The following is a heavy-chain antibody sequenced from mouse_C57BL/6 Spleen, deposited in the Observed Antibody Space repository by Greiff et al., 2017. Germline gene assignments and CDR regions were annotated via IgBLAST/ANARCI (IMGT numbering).Heavy chain of an antibody. CDR1: GFSFTSYG. D-gene: IGHD3-3*01. Sequence: QVQLKESGPGLVEPSQTLSIPCTVSGFSFTSYGVSWVRQTTGKGLEWLGVIWGDGSTNYHAALISRLSISKANSKSQVFLKLNSLQTDDTATYYCAKPRGGPFDYWGQGTTLTVSS. CDR3: AKPRGGPFDY. J-gene: IGHJ2*01. CDR2: IWGDGST. V-gene: IGHV2-3*01.